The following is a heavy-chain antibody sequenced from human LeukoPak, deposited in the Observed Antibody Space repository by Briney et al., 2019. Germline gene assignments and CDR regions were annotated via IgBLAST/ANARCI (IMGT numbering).Heavy chain of an antibody. CDR3: ARNHVPTGLRDV. J-gene: IGHJ6*04. CDR1: GYTFTSFD. V-gene: IGHV1-8*01. D-gene: IGHD5-12*01. CDR2: MNPNSGNT. Sequence: ASVKVSCKASGYTFTSFDINWVRQATGQGPEWMGWMNPNSGNTGYAQKFQGRVTMTRDTSINAAYMELSSLGSEDTAVYYCARNHVPTGLRDVWGTGTPVIVSS.